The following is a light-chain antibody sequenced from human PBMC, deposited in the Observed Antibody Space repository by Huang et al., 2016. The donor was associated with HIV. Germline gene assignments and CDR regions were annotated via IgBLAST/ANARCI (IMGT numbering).Light chain of an antibody. Sequence: AIRLTQSPSSLSASTGDRVPIPCRASPCLSSYLAWYQQKPGKAPKLLISSASTLQSGVPSRFSGSGFGTDFTLTISSLQSEDLGTYHCQQYYTYPRTFGQGTKLEIK. V-gene: IGKV1-8*01. CDR2: SAS. CDR3: QQYYTYPRT. J-gene: IGKJ2*02. CDR1: PCLSSY.